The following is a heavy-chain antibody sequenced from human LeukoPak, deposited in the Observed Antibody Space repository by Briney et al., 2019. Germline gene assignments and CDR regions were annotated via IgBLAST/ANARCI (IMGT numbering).Heavy chain of an antibody. V-gene: IGHV4-39*07. Sequence: SETLSLTCTVSGGSISSSSYYWGWIRQPPGKGLEWLGSIYYSGSTYYNPSLKSRVTISVDTSKNQFSLKLSSVTAADTAVYYCARDGVRAAAGGAYNQVHSTLYYYYGMDVWGQGTTVTVSS. J-gene: IGHJ6*02. CDR2: IYYSGST. D-gene: IGHD6-13*01. CDR3: ARDGVRAAAGGAYNQVHSTLYYYYGMDV. CDR1: GGSISSSSYY.